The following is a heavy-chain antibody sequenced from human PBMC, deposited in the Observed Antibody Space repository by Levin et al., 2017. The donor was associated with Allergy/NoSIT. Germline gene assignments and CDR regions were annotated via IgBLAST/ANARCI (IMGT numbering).Heavy chain of an antibody. D-gene: IGHD1-26*01. V-gene: IGHV3-48*01. J-gene: IGHJ6*02. CDR1: GFTFSSYS. CDR3: ARSERLGSYYAYYYYGMDV. Sequence: GGSLRLSCAASGFTFSSYSMNWVRQAPGKGLEWVSYISSSSSTIYYADSVKGRFTISRDNAKNSLYLQMNSLRAEDTAVYYCARSERLGSYYAYYYYGMDVWGQGTTVTVSS. CDR2: ISSSSSTI.